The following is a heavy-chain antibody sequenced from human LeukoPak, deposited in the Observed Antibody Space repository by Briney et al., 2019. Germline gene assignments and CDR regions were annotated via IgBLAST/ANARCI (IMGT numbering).Heavy chain of an antibody. CDR2: VHISGST. Sequence: SETLSLTCTVSGGSISSYYWSWIRQPAGKGLELIGRVHISGSTNYNPSLKSRVTMSVDTSKNQFSLKLSSVTAADTAVYHCARGRGWNDGSRVKRLYGMDVWGQGTTVTVSS. J-gene: IGHJ6*02. V-gene: IGHV4-4*07. D-gene: IGHD1-1*01. CDR1: GGSISSYY. CDR3: ARGRGWNDGSRVKRLYGMDV.